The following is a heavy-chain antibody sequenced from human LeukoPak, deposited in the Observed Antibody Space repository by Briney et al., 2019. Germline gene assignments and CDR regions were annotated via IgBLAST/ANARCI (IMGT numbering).Heavy chain of an antibody. Sequence: PSETLSLTCTVSGVFISSGGYYWSWIRQHPGEGLEWFGYIYYSGTTYYNPSLKSRVFMPVDTSKNQFSLRLSPVTAADTAVYYCARHTDYVKGYFHGVDVWGQGTTVTVSS. D-gene: IGHD4-17*01. CDR1: GVFISSGGYY. V-gene: IGHV4-31*03. J-gene: IGHJ6*02. CDR3: ARHTDYVKGYFHGVDV. CDR2: IYYSGTT.